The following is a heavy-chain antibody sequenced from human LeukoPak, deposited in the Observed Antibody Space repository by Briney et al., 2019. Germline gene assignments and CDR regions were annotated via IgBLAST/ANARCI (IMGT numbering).Heavy chain of an antibody. CDR3: ARGSDILTGAPIPYGMDV. V-gene: IGHV3-30-3*01. CDR2: ISYDGSNK. CDR1: GFTFSSYA. D-gene: IGHD3-9*01. J-gene: IGHJ6*02. Sequence: GGSLRLSCAASGFTFSSYAMHWVRQAPGKGLEWVAVISYDGSNKYYADSGKGRFTISRDNSKNTLYLQMNSLRAEDTAVYYCARGSDILTGAPIPYGMDVWGQGTTVTVSS.